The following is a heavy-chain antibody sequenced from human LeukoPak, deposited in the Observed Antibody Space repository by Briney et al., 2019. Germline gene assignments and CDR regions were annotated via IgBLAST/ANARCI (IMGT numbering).Heavy chain of an antibody. CDR1: GGSISSGSYY. D-gene: IGHD5-18*01. CDR2: IYTSGST. Sequence: PSETLSLTCTVSGGSISSGSYYWSWIRQPAGKGLEWIGRIYTSGSTNYNPSLKSRVTISVDTSKNQFSLKLSSVTAADTAVYYCARESSPDAWIQPNKKAYCFDYWGQGTLVTVSS. V-gene: IGHV4-61*02. J-gene: IGHJ4*02. CDR3: ARESSPDAWIQPNKKAYCFDY.